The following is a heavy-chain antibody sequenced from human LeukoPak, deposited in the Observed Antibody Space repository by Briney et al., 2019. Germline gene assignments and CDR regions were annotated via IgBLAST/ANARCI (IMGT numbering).Heavy chain of an antibody. J-gene: IGHJ4*02. CDR1: GFTFSSYA. D-gene: IGHD5-24*01. CDR2: INHSGST. V-gene: IGHV4-34*01. Sequence: GSLRLSCAASGFTFSSYAMSWVRQAPGKGLEWIGEINHSGSTNYNPSLKSRVTISVDTSKNQFSLKLSSVTAADTAVYYCARRRLQLKHTDYWGQGTLVTVSS. CDR3: ARRRLQLKHTDY.